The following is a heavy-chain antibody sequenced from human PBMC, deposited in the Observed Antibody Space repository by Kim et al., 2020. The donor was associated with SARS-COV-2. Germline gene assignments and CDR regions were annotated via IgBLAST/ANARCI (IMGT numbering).Heavy chain of an antibody. D-gene: IGHD3-10*01. Sequence: GGSLRLSCAASGFTFSNYSMNWVRQAPGKGLEWLSYISIRSSTIYYADSLKGRFTISRDNAQNSLYLQMNNLRAEDTALYYCATFGEEGVDVWGRGTTVT. V-gene: IGHV3-48*01. CDR1: GFTFSNYS. CDR3: ATFGEEGVDV. J-gene: IGHJ6*02. CDR2: ISIRSSTI.